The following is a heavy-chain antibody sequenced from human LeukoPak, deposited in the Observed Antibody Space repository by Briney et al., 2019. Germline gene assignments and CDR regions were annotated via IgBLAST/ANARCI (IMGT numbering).Heavy chain of an antibody. Sequence: GGSLRLSCAASGFTFSSYWMHWVRQAPGKGLVWVSRINSDGSSTSYADSVKGRFTISRDNAKNTLYLQMNSLRAEDTAMYYCARGPAPYYYDSSGYYHYYYYYGMDVWVQGTTVTVSS. D-gene: IGHD3-22*01. J-gene: IGHJ6*02. CDR2: INSDGSST. CDR3: ARGPAPYYYDSSGYYHYYYYYGMDV. CDR1: GFTFSSYW. V-gene: IGHV3-74*01.